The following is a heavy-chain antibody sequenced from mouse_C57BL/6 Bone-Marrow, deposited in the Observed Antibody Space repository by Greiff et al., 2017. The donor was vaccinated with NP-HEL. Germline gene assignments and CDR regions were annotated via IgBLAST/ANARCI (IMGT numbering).Heavy chain of an antibody. D-gene: IGHD1-1*01. CDR2: SRNKANDYTT. J-gene: IGHJ1*03. CDR3: ARDPHYYGSSPYWYFDV. Sequence: EVKLMESGGGLVQSGRSLRLSCATSGFTFSDFYMEWVRQAPGKGLEWIAASRNKANDYTTEYSASVKGRFIVSRDTSQSILYLQMNALRAEDTAIYYCARDPHYYGSSPYWYFDVWGTGTTVTVSS. V-gene: IGHV7-1*01. CDR1: GFTFSDFY.